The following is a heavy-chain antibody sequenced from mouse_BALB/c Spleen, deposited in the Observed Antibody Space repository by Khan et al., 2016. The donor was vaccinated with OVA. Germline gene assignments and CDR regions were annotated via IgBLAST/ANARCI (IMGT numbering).Heavy chain of an antibody. D-gene: IGHD2-13*01. CDR1: GCTFSDYY. J-gene: IGHJ3*01. CDR3: IRGYYGDPFAY. Sequence: EVELVESGGGLVKPGGSLKLSCEASGCTFSDYYMYWVRQSPEKRLEWVATISDVGSYIYYLDNVRGRFTISRDNAKNNLYLQMNSLKSEDTAMYYCIRGYYGDPFAYWGHGTLVTVSA. V-gene: IGHV5-4*02. CDR2: ISDVGSYI.